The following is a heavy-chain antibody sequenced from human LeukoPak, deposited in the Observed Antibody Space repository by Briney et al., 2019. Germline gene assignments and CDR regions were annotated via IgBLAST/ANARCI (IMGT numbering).Heavy chain of an antibody. CDR1: GGSFSGYY. Sequence: SETLSLTCAVYGGSFSGYYWSWIRQPPGKGLEWIGEINHSGSTNYNPSLKSRVTISVDTSKNQFSLRLRSVTAADTAVYYCARSGPQSSSSWFHSSFWGQGTLVTVSS. D-gene: IGHD6-13*01. CDR2: INHSGST. J-gene: IGHJ4*02. CDR3: ARSGPQSSSSWFHSSF. V-gene: IGHV4-34*01.